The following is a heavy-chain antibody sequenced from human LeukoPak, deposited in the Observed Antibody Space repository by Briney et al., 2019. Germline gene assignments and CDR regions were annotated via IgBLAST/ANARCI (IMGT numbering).Heavy chain of an antibody. J-gene: IGHJ5*02. D-gene: IGHD2-2*01. CDR2: ISGSGGST. CDR3: AKDGGFIVVVPAASFDP. V-gene: IGHV3-23*01. CDR1: GFTFSTYA. Sequence: PGGSLRLSCAASGFTFSTYAMSWVRQAPGKGLEWVSAISGSGGSTYYADSVKGRFTISRDNSKNTLYLQMNSLRAEDTAVYYCAKDGGFIVVVPAASFDPWGQGTLVTVSS.